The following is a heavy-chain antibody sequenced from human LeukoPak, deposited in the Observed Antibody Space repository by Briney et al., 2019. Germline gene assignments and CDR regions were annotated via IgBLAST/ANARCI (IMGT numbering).Heavy chain of an antibody. D-gene: IGHD2-8*01. CDR2: STNSGANT. Sequence: GGSLRLSCVAWVFSFSNHGMTWVRQAPGKGPEGGTYSTNSGANTNHADSVKGRFTVYRDNSKNTLFLQMTRLRAEDKVVYYCAKANGASSVNTSWDWGQGTLVTVSS. J-gene: IGHJ4*02. V-gene: IGHV3-23*01. CDR1: VFSFSNHG. CDR3: AKANGASSVNTSWD.